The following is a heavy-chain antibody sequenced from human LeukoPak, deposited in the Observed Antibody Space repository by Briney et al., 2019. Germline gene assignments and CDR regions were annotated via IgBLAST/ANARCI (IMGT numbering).Heavy chain of an antibody. Sequence: PGGSLTLSCAPSGFTVITNDMTWVRQAPGKGLEWVSVLYSDGNTKYAASVQGRFTFSRDNSKNTLYLEMNSLSPDDTAVYYCARGVEPLAANSLAYWGQGTLVTVSS. D-gene: IGHD1-14*01. CDR3: ARGVEPLAANSLAY. V-gene: IGHV3-53*05. J-gene: IGHJ4*02. CDR2: LYSDGNT. CDR1: GFTVITND.